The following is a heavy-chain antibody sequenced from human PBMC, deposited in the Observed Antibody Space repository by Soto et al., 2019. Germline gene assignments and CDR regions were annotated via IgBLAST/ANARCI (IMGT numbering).Heavy chain of an antibody. D-gene: IGHD5-18*01. CDR1: GGSISSYY. J-gene: IGHJ4*02. V-gene: IGHV4-59*01. CDR3: ARFIQIWSYFDY. Sequence: QVQLQESGPGLVKPSETLSLTCTVSGGSISSYYWSWIRQPPGKGLEWIGYIYYSGSTNYNPSLKSRVTISVDTSKNQFSLKLSSVTAADTAVYYCARFIQIWSYFDYWGQGTLVTVSS. CDR2: IYYSGST.